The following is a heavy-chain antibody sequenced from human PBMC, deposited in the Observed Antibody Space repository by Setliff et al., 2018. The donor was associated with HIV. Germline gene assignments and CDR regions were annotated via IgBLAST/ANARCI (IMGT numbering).Heavy chain of an antibody. V-gene: IGHV4-38-2*02. CDR1: GYSLSSSSY. CDR3: ARGLTAPAAAGS. CDR2: ISLSGST. Sequence: SETLSLTCSVSGYSLSSSSYWGWIRQSPEKGLEWIGSISLSGSTYYNPSLQSRVTISIDMSKNHFSLNLKSVTAADTAIYYCARGLTAPAAAGSWGQGMLVTVSS. D-gene: IGHD6-13*01. J-gene: IGHJ5*02.